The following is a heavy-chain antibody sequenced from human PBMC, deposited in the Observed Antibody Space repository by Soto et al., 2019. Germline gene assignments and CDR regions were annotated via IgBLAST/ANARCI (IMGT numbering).Heavy chain of an antibody. CDR2: IYYSGST. CDR3: AASCVGCGGFNYYGMDV. D-gene: IGHD2-21*01. J-gene: IGHJ6*02. Sequence: QVQLQESGPGLVKPSQTLSLTCTVSGGSISSGGDYWSWIRQHPGKGLEWIGYIYYSGSTYYNPSLKSRVTISVDTYKYQFSLKLSSVTAADTAVYYCAASCVGCGGFNYYGMDVWGQGTTVTVSS. V-gene: IGHV4-31*03. CDR1: GGSISSGGDY.